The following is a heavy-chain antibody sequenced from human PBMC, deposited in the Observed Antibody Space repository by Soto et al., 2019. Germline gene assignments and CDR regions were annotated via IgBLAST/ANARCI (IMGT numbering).Heavy chain of an antibody. J-gene: IGHJ4*02. V-gene: IGHV4-30-2*01. CDR2: IYHSGST. CDR1: GGSISSGGYS. CDR3: ARGEVVALGY. D-gene: IGHD2-15*01. Sequence: SETLSLTCAVAGGSISSGGYSWSWIRQPPGKGLEWIGYIYHSGSTYYNPSLKSRVTILVDRSKNQFSLKLSSVTAADTAVYYCARGEVVALGYWGKGTLVTVSS.